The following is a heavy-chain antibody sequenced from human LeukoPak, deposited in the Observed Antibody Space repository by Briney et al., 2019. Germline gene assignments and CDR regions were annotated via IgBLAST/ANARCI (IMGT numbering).Heavy chain of an antibody. CDR3: AKEAVEYFDY. V-gene: IGHV3-23*01. Sequence: GGSLRLSCAASGFTFSNSAMSWVRQAPGKGLEWVSALTGSGGGTYYADSVRGRFTISRDNSKNTMYLQMNSLRAEDTAVYYCAKEAVEYFDYWGQGNLVTVSS. CDR1: GFTFSNSA. CDR2: LTGSGGGT. J-gene: IGHJ4*02.